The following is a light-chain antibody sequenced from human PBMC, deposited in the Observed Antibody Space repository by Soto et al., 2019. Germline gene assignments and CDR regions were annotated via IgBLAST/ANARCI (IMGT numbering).Light chain of an antibody. J-gene: IGLJ1*01. V-gene: IGLV2-23*02. CDR3: CSSGGSPTYV. Sequence: QSALTQPASVSGSPGQSIAISCSGSSSDLGIYNYVSWYQQHPGKAPKLMIFEVNKRPSGVSNRFSGSESGNTASLTISGLKVEDEADYYCCSSGGSPTYVFGTGTKVTVL. CDR1: SSDLGIYNY. CDR2: EVN.